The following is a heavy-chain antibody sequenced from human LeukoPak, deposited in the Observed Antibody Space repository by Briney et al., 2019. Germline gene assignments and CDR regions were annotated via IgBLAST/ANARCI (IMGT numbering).Heavy chain of an antibody. J-gene: IGHJ4*02. CDR3: ARLGQWLLYYFDY. Sequence: SETLSLTCTVSGGSISSSSYYWGWIRQPPGKGLEWIGSIYYSGSTYYNPSLKSRVTISVDTSKNQFSLKLSSVTATDTAVYYCARLGQWLLYYFDYWGQGTLVTVSS. V-gene: IGHV4-39*01. CDR1: GGSISSSSYY. CDR2: IYYSGST. D-gene: IGHD6-19*01.